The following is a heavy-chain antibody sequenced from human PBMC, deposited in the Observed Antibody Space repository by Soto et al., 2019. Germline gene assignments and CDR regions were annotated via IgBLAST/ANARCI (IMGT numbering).Heavy chain of an antibody. Sequence: PGGSLRLSCAASGFTFTSYGMHWVRQAPGKGLEWMALILHDGSAEYYADSVKGRFTISRDNSKKTLYLQMNSLRAEDTAVYYCARSRDGYSFYFYYGMDGWGQGTTVTVSS. CDR2: ILHDGSAE. CDR3: ARSRDGYSFYFYYGMDG. D-gene: IGHD4-4*01. V-gene: IGHV3-30*03. J-gene: IGHJ6*02. CDR1: GFTFTSYG.